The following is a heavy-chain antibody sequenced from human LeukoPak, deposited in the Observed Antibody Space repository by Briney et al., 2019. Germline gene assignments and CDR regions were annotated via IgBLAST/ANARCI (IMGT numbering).Heavy chain of an antibody. D-gene: IGHD5-18*01. CDR1: GFRFSDFA. CDR3: ARHDSFIPF. J-gene: IGHJ4*02. Sequence: GGSLRLSCVASGFRFSDFAMSWVRQAPGKGLEWVSGISDSGRATHYTDSVKGRCTISRDNSKNTVNLQLNNVRAEDTALYFCARHDSFIPFWGQGMQVTVSS. V-gene: IGHV3-23*01. CDR2: ISDSGRAT.